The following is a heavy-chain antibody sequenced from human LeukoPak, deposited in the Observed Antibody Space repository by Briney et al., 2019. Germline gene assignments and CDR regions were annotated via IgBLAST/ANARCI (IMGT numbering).Heavy chain of an antibody. CDR3: ARDRRGGEDYYYYMDV. Sequence: PSETLSLTCTVSGGSISSGSYYWTWIRQPAGKGLGWIGRIYTSGSTNSQPSLKSRVTLSVDTSKNQFSLKLSSVTAADTAVYYCARDRRGGEDYYYYMDVWGKATTVTISS. CDR2: IYTSGST. V-gene: IGHV4-61*02. D-gene: IGHD3-10*01. CDR1: GGSISSGSYY. J-gene: IGHJ6*03.